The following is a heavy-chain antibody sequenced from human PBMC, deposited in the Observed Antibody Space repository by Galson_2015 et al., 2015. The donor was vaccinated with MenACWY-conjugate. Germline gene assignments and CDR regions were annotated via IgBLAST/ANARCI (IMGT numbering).Heavy chain of an antibody. D-gene: IGHD1-26*01. J-gene: IGHJ6*02. V-gene: IGHV5-51*01. CDR3: ARHPPGGRGMDV. CDR2: ISPGDSYT. Sequence: PGKGLEWMGLISPGDSYTRYSPAFQGQVTISADKSISTAYLQWNSLQASDTAMYYCARHPPGGRGMDVWGQGTTVTVSS.